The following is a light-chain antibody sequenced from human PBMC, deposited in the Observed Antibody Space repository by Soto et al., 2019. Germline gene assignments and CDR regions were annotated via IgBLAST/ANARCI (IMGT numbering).Light chain of an antibody. Sequence: EIVLTQSPATLSVSPGESATFFCRASQSVSSNLAWYQHKAGQAPRLLIYVASTRATGVPDRFSGSGSGTEFSLTISSLQSEDFAVYYCQQFNNRPPWTFGQGTKVDIK. V-gene: IGKV3-15*01. CDR1: QSVSSN. CDR3: QQFNNRPPWT. J-gene: IGKJ1*01. CDR2: VAS.